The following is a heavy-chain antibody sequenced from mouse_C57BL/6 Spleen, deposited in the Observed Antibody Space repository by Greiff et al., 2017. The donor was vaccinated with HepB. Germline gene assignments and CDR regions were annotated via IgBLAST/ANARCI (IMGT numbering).Heavy chain of an antibody. V-gene: IGHV5-6*01. Sequence: VQLKESGGDLVKPGGSLKLSCAASGFTFSSYGMSWVRQTPDKRLEWVATISSGGSYTYYPDSVKGRFTISRDNAKNTLYLQMSSLKSEDTAMYYCARHNYDYDEGPHWYFDVWGTGTTVTVSS. CDR1: GFTFSSYG. D-gene: IGHD2-4*01. CDR2: ISSGGSYT. J-gene: IGHJ1*03. CDR3: ARHNYDYDEGPHWYFDV.